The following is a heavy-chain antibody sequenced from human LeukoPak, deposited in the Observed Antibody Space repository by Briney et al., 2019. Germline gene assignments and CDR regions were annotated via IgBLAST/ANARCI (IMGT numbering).Heavy chain of an antibody. D-gene: IGHD3-9*01. V-gene: IGHV3-21*04. J-gene: IGHJ4*02. Sequence: TGGSLRLSCAASGFTFSSYSMNWVRQAPGKGLEWVSSISSSSSYIYYADSVKGRFTISRDNSKNTLYLQMNYVRAEDTAVYYCARDMAYHDMLTGYEVSRFFDYWGQGTLVTVSS. CDR2: ISSSSSYI. CDR3: ARDMAYHDMLTGYEVSRFFDY. CDR1: GFTFSSYS.